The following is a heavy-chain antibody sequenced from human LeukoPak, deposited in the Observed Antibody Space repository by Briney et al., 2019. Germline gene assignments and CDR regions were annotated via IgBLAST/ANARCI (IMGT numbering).Heavy chain of an antibody. CDR1: GFTFSGSA. CDR2: IRSEPNSYAT. CDR3: TSLLGYCTNDVCYNY. D-gene: IGHD2-8*01. V-gene: IGHV3-73*01. J-gene: IGHJ4*02. Sequence: GGSLRLSCAASGFTFSGSAMHWVRQASGKGLEGVGRIRSEPNSYATAYAASVKGRFTISRDDSKNTAYLQMNSLKTEDTAVYYCTSLLGYCTNDVCYNYWGQGTLVTVSS.